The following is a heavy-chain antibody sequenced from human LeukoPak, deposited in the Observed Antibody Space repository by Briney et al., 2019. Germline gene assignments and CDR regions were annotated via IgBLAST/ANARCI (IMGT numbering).Heavy chain of an antibody. CDR2: ISSSSSTI. J-gene: IGHJ6*02. CDR1: GSTFSSYS. D-gene: IGHD6-19*01. Sequence: GGSLRLSCAASGSTFSSYSMNWVRQAPGKGLEWVSYISSSSSTIYYADSVKGRFTISRDNAKNSLYLQMNSLRAEDTAVYYCARAGEYSSGWYYYGMDVWGQGTTVTVSS. CDR3: ARAGEYSSGWYYYGMDV. V-gene: IGHV3-48*04.